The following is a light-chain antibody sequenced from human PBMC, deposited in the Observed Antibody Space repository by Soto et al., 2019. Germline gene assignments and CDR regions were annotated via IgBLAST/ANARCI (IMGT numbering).Light chain of an antibody. CDR3: QQYDSVLGT. CDR2: DAS. Sequence: DIQMTQSPATLSASVGDSVTITCRASQSISHRLAWYQQKPGKAPKFLIYDASSLESGVPSRFSGSGSGTEFTLTISSLQPDDFATYYCQQYDSVLGTFGPGTKV. V-gene: IGKV1-5*01. J-gene: IGKJ1*01. CDR1: QSISHR.